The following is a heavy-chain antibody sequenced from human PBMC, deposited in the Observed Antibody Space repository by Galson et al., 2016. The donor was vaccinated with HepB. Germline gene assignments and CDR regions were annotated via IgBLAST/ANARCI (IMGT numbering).Heavy chain of an antibody. CDR2: ISSYGSYI. V-gene: IGHV3-21*01. CDR1: GFTFSSYS. J-gene: IGHJ4*02. CDR3: ARSEDDDGSGSQSGY. Sequence: SLRLSCAASGFTFSSYSMNWVRQAPGKGLEWVSSISSYGSYIYYADSVKGRFTISRDNAKNSLYLQMNSLRVEDTAVYYCARSEDDDGSGSQSGYWGQGTLVTVSS. D-gene: IGHD3-10*01.